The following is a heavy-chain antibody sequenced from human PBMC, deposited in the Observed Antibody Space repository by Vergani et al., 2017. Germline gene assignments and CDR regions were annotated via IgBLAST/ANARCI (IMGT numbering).Heavy chain of an antibody. J-gene: IGHJ4*02. CDR3: ARSSIAARPWGFGFDY. D-gene: IGHD6-6*01. CDR1: GFTFSSYS. Sequence: EVQLVESGGGLVKPGGSLRLSCAASGFTFSSYSMNWVRQAPGKWLEWVSSISSSSSYIYYADSVKGRFTISRDNAKNSLYLQMNSLRAEDTAVYYCARSSIAARPWGFGFDYWGQGTLVTVSS. V-gene: IGHV3-21*01. CDR2: ISSSSSYI.